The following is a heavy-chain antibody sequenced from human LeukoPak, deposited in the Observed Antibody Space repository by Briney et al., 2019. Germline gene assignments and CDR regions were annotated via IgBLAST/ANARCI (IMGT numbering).Heavy chain of an antibody. V-gene: IGHV1-69*04. CDR2: IIPILGIA. D-gene: IGHD3-10*01. CDR1: GGTFSSYA. CDR3: ARPAGVGVNGYYFDY. J-gene: IGHJ4*02. Sequence: ASVKVSCKASGGTFSSYAISWVRQAPGQGLEWMGRIIPILGIANYAQKFQGRVTITADKSTSTAYMELSSLRSEDTAVYYCARPAGVGVNGYYFDYWGQGTLVTVSS.